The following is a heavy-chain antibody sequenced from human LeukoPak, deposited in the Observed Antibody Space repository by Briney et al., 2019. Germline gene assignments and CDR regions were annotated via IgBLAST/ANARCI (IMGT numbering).Heavy chain of an antibody. CDR1: GFTFSSYA. Sequence: GGSLRLSCAASGFTFSSYAMSWVRQAPGKGLEWVSAISGSGGSTYYADSVKGRFTISRDNSKNTLYLKMNSLRAEDTAVYYCAKDVLRYFDWLFDYWGQGTLVTVSS. CDR2: ISGSGGST. V-gene: IGHV3-23*01. CDR3: AKDVLRYFDWLFDY. J-gene: IGHJ4*02. D-gene: IGHD3-9*01.